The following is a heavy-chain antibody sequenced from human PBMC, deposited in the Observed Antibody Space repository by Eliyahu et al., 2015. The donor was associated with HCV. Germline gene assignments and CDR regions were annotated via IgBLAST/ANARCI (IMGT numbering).Heavy chain of an antibody. CDR1: GFTFSXYG. D-gene: IGHD6-19*01. Sequence: QVQLVESGGGVVQPGRSLRLSCAASGFTFSXYGMHWVRQAPGKGLGWVAVIWYDGSNKYYADSVKGRFTISRDNSKNTLYLQMNSLRAEDTAVYYCARADLQWQAPRYYGMDVWGQGTTVTVSS. V-gene: IGHV3-33*08. J-gene: IGHJ6*02. CDR2: IWYDGSNK. CDR3: ARADLQWQAPRYYGMDV.